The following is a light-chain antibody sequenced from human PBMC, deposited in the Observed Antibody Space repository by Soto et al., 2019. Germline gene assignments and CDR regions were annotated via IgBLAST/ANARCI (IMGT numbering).Light chain of an antibody. CDR3: RQYGSSRT. J-gene: IGKJ1*01. Sequence: EIVLTQSPGTLSLSPGERATLSCRASQSVSSSYLAWYQQKPGQAPRLLIYVASSRATGIPDRFSGSGSGTDFTLTISSLEPEDVAVYYCRQYGSSRTFGQGTKVEIK. CDR2: VAS. CDR1: QSVSSSY. V-gene: IGKV3-20*01.